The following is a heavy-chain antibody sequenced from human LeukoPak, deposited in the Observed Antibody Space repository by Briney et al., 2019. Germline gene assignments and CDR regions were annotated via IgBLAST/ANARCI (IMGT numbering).Heavy chain of an antibody. D-gene: IGHD3-22*01. CDR2: IYYSGST. CDR1: GGSISSYY. J-gene: IGHJ5*02. CDR3: ARGFGDSSGYRWSGNRWFDP. Sequence: SETLSLTCTVSGGSISSYYWSWIRQPPGKGLEWIGYIYYSGSTNYNPSLKSRVTISVDTSKNQFSLKLSSVTAADTAVYYCARGFGDSSGYRWSGNRWFDPWGQGTLVTVSS. V-gene: IGHV4-59*12.